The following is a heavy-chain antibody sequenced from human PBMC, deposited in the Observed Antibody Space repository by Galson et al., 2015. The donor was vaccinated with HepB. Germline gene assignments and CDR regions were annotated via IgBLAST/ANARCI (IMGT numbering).Heavy chain of an antibody. CDR3: AREGVGSYYDFWSGYGGDYYYYYYMDV. J-gene: IGHJ6*03. V-gene: IGHV3-66*01. D-gene: IGHD3-3*01. CDR1: GFTVSSNY. Sequence: SLRLSCAASGFTVSSNYMSWVRQAPGKGLEWVSVIYSGGSTYYADSVKGRFTISRDNSKNTLYLQMNSLRAEDTAVYYCAREGVGSYYDFWSGYGGDYYYYYYMDVWGKGTTVTVSS. CDR2: IYSGGST.